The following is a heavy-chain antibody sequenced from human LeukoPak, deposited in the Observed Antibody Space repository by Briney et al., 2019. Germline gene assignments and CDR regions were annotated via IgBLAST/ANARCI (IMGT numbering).Heavy chain of an antibody. CDR1: GFTFSSYA. V-gene: IGHV3-30-3*01. CDR2: ISYDGSNK. J-gene: IGHJ4*02. D-gene: IGHD3-9*01. Sequence: GGSLRLSRAASGFTFSSYAMHWVRQAPGKGLEWVAVISYDGSNKYYADSVKGRFTISRDNSKNTLYLQMNSLRAEDTAVYYCARAPAGLTFDYWGQGTLVTVSS. CDR3: ARAPAGLTFDY.